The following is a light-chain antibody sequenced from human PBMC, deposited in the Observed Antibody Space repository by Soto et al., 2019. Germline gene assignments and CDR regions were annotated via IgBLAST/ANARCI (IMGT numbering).Light chain of an antibody. V-gene: IGKV1-12*01. CDR1: QDIAAY. CDR3: QQAYSFPIT. CDR2: AAS. J-gene: IGKJ5*01. Sequence: DIQMTQSPSSVSASVGDRVTITFRASQDIAAYLAWYQHKPGRAPELLIHAASSLQSGVPSRFSGSGSGTDFTLTINSLQPEDFATYYCQQAYSFPITFGQGTRLEIK.